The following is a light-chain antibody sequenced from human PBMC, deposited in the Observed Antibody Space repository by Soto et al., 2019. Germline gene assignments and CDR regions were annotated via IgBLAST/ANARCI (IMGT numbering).Light chain of an antibody. CDR1: QSISSW. CDR2: KAS. J-gene: IGKJ1*01. V-gene: IGKV1-5*03. CDR3: QQDQT. Sequence: DIQMTQSPSTLSASVGDRVTITCRASQSISSWLAWYQQKPGKAPKLLSYKASSLESGVPSRFSGSGSGTEFTLTISSLQPDDFATYYCQQDQTFGQGTKVEIK.